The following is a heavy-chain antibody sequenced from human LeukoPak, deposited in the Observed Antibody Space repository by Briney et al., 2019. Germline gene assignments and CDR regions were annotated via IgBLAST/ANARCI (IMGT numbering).Heavy chain of an antibody. D-gene: IGHD5-24*01. J-gene: IGHJ4*02. CDR1: GYSFTSHW. Sequence: GESLKISCKGSGYSFTSHWIAWVRQMPGKGLEWMGIIYPGDSDTRYSPSFQGQVTISADKSISTAYLQWNSLKASDTAMYYCARHAVRDGYNRHKDYWGQGTLVTVSS. V-gene: IGHV5-51*01. CDR2: IYPGDSDT. CDR3: ARHAVRDGYNRHKDY.